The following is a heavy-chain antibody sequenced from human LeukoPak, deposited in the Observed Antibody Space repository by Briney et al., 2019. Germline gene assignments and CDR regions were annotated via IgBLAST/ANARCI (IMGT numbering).Heavy chain of an antibody. CDR2: IYHSGST. V-gene: IGHV4-38-2*02. Sequence: SETLSLTCTVSGYSISSGYYWGWIRQPPGKGLEWIGSIYHSGSTYYNPSLKSRVTISVDTSKNQFSLKLSSVTAADTAVYYCARVRLAARPLGWLDPWGQGTLVTVSS. CDR1: GYSISSGYY. D-gene: IGHD6-6*01. J-gene: IGHJ5*02. CDR3: ARVRLAARPLGWLDP.